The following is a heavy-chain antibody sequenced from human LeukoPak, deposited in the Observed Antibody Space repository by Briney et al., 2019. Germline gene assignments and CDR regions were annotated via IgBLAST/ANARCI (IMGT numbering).Heavy chain of an antibody. Sequence: SETLSLTCTVSGGSISSTSYWGWIRQPPGKGLEWIGSIYYSGSTYYNPSLKSRVTISVDTSKNQFSLRLSSVTAADTAVYYCARKGGGNCGGDCPFDYWGQGILVTVSS. V-gene: IGHV4-39*07. D-gene: IGHD2-21*02. CDR1: GGSISSTSY. CDR2: IYYSGST. CDR3: ARKGGGNCGGDCPFDY. J-gene: IGHJ4*02.